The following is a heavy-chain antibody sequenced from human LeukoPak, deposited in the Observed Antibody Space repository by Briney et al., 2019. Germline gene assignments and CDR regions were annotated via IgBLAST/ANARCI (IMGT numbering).Heavy chain of an antibody. D-gene: IGHD5-12*01. V-gene: IGHV3-21*01. CDR1: GFSFSSYA. J-gene: IGHJ4*02. CDR2: ISSGGSYM. CDR3: ARDGDSGEGRMFDY. Sequence: GGSQRLSCAASGFSFSSYAMNWVRRAPGKGLEWVSSISSGGSYMLYADSVKGRLTISRDNAKNSLYLQMNSLRAEDTAVYYCARDGDSGEGRMFDYWGQGALVTVSS.